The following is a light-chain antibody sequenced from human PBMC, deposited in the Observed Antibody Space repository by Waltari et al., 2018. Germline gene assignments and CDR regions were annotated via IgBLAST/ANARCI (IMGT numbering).Light chain of an antibody. CDR3: QHYVRLPGP. CDR2: DAY. V-gene: IGKV3-20*01. J-gene: IGKJ1*01. CDR1: PSSGKY. Sequence: DIVLTQFPGTRFLCAGERATLSCRASPSSGKYLAWYQLRPGKAPRLLIYDAYIRAAGIPDRFRGSGSGTDFSLTSSRLERDEFGMYYCQHYVRLPGPFGQGTKVEIK.